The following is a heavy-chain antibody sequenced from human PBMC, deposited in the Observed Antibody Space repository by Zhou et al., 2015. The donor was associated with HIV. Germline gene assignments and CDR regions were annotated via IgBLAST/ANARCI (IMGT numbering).Heavy chain of an antibody. J-gene: IGHJ6*02. D-gene: IGHD2-2*01. Sequence: QVQLVQSGAEVKKPGSSVKVSCKASGGTFSSYAISWVRQAPGQGLEWMGGIIPIFGTANYAQKFQDRVTIAADESASTVYMELSSLRSEDTAVYYCAALRALVVLAATTREYYYAMDVWGPGTTVAVSS. CDR2: IIPIFGTA. CDR1: GGTFSSYA. CDR3: AALRALVVLAATTREYYYAMDV. V-gene: IGHV1-69*12.